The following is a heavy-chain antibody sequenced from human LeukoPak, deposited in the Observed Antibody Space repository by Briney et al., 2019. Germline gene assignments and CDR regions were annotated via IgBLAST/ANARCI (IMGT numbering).Heavy chain of an antibody. V-gene: IGHV1-2*02. J-gene: IGHJ3*02. Sequence: GASVTVSCKASGYTFTDYYLLWVRQAPGQGPERMEWISPNSGGTNYAQNFKGRVTMTRDTSISTAYLELNSLTSDDTAVYYCARDLPKTGYVGASDIWGQGTMVTVSS. CDR3: ARDLPKTGYVGASDI. D-gene: IGHD5-12*01. CDR2: ISPNSGGT. CDR1: GYTFTDYY.